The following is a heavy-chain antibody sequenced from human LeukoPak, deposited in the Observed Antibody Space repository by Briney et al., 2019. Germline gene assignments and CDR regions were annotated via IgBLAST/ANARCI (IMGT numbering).Heavy chain of an antibody. V-gene: IGHV3-21*01. CDR2: ISSSSSYK. CDR1: GLTFTSYT. J-gene: IGHJ4*02. D-gene: IGHD3-22*01. CDR3: ARDESYDRLRRDY. Sequence: GGSLRLSCAASGLTFTSYTMNWVRQAPGKGLEWVSSISSSSSYKYYADSVKGRFTISRDNAKNELYLQMNSLRAEDTAVYYCARDESYDRLRRDYWGQGTLVTVSS.